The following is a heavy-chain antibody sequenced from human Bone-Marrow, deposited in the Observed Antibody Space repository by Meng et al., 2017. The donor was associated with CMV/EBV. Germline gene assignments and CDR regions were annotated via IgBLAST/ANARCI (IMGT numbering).Heavy chain of an antibody. Sequence: GESLKISCAASGFTFDDYGMSWVRQAPGKGLEWVSGINWNGGSTGYADSVKGRFTISRDNAKNSLYLQMNSLRAEDTALYYCARTSGERYFDWLSSWGQGTRVTGSS. D-gene: IGHD3-9*01. CDR3: ARTSGERYFDWLSS. J-gene: IGHJ5*02. CDR1: GFTFDDYG. V-gene: IGHV3-20*04. CDR2: INWNGGST.